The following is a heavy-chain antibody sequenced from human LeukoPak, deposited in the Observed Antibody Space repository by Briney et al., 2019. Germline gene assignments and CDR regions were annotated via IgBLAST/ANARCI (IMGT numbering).Heavy chain of an antibody. V-gene: IGHV3-7*01. D-gene: IGHD3-22*01. Sequence: GGSLRLSCAASGFTFSSYWMSWVRQAPGKGLEWVANIKQDGSEKYYVDSVKGRFTISRDNAKNSLYLQMNSLRAKDTAVYYCARRSGYYYSANFDYWGQGTLVTVSS. CDR1: GFTFSSYW. CDR2: IKQDGSEK. J-gene: IGHJ4*02. CDR3: ARRSGYYYSANFDY.